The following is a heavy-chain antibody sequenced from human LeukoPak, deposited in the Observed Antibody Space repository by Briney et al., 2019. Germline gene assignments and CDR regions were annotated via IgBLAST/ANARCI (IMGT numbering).Heavy chain of an antibody. J-gene: IGHJ3*02. V-gene: IGHV4-59*01. CDR3: ARDRGPYYDYVWRSYHPGRAFDI. Sequence: SETLSLTCTVSGGSISSYYWSWIRQPPGKGLEGIGYIYYSGSTNYNPSLKRRVTISAATSKNHYSLKLSSVPAADTAVYYCARDRGPYYDYVWRSYHPGRAFDIWGQGTMVTVSS. CDR1: GGSISSYY. D-gene: IGHD3-16*01. CDR2: IYYSGST.